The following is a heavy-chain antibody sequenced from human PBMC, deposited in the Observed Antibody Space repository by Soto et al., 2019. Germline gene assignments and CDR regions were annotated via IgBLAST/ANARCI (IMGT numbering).Heavy chain of an antibody. CDR2: ISSTTNYI. CDR3: ARESEDLPSNFDY. Sequence: PGGSLRLSCTASGFTFTRYSMNWVRQAPGKGLEWVSSISSTTNYIYYGDSMKGRFTISRDNAKNSLYLEMNSLRAEDTAVYYCARESEDLPSNFDYWGQGTLVTASS. V-gene: IGHV3-21*06. J-gene: IGHJ4*02. CDR1: GFTFTRYS.